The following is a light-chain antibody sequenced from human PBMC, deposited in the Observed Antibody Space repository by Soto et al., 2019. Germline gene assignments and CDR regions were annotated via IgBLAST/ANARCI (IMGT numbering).Light chain of an antibody. CDR1: QGSPTY. CDR3: QQLNHYPLT. J-gene: IGKJ5*01. CDR2: GVS. Sequence: DIPLTQTRSFLSASVGDRFTFTCRASQGSPTYLAWYQQKPGKAPKLLIYGVSTLQNGVPSRFSGAGSGTEFTLTITSLQPEDSATYYCQQLNHYPLTFGQGTRLEIK. V-gene: IGKV1-9*01.